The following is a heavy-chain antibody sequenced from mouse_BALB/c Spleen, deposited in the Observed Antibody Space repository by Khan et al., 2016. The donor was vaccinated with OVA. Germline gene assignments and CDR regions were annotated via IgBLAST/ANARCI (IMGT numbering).Heavy chain of an antibody. CDR2: IDPANGDV. V-gene: IGHV14-3*02. CDR3: VSWAYSGLFAY. CDR1: GFTIKGTY. D-gene: IGHD2-10*01. Sequence: VQLQQSGADLVKPGASVKLSCTASGFTIKGTYMHWINQRPQQGPVRIGRIDPANGDVSYDPKFQDKATMAADASSNTAYLQLSSLTSEDTAVSYCVSWAYSGLFAYWGQGTLVTVSA. J-gene: IGHJ3*01.